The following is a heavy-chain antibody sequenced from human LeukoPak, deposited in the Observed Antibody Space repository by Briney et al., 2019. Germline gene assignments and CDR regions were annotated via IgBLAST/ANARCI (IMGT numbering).Heavy chain of an antibody. CDR2: IYSGGST. D-gene: IGHD3-22*01. CDR3: ARDSPYYYDSSALL. J-gene: IGHJ4*02. CDR1: GFTFSSYG. Sequence: GGSLRLPCAASGFTFSSYGMHWVRQAPGKGLEWVSVIYSGGSTYYADSVKGRFTISRDNSKNTLYLQMNSLRAEDTAVYYCARDSPYYYDSSALLWGQGTLVTVSS. V-gene: IGHV3-53*01.